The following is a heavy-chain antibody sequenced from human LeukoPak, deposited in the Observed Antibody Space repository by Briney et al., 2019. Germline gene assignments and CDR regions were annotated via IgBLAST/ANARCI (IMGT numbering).Heavy chain of an antibody. CDR3: ATGTTIFGVVIMRGPFDY. Sequence: GASVKVSCKVSGYTLTELSMHWVRQAPGKGLEWMGGFDPEDGETIYAQKFQGRVTMTEDTSTDTAYMELSSLRSEDTAVYYCATGTTIFGVVIMRGPFDYWGQGTLVTVSS. CDR1: GYTLTELS. D-gene: IGHD3-3*01. CDR2: FDPEDGET. V-gene: IGHV1-24*01. J-gene: IGHJ4*02.